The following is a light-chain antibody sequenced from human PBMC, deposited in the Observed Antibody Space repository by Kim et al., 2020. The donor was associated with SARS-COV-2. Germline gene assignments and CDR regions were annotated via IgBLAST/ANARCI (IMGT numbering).Light chain of an antibody. CDR2: CAS. Sequence: EIVLTQSPGILSLSAGERATLSCRASQSLTSNYLVWYQKKPGQAPRLLIYCASSRATGIPDRFSGSGSGTDFTLTISRLEPEDFAVYYWQQYGTSPTFGGGTKVEIK. J-gene: IGKJ4*01. CDR3: QQYGTSPT. CDR1: QSLTSNY. V-gene: IGKV3-20*01.